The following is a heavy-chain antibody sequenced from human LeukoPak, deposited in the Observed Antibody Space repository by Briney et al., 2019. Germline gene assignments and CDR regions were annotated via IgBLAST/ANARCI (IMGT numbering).Heavy chain of an antibody. J-gene: IGHJ4*02. Sequence: ASVKLSCKTSGYAFINYAINWVRQAPGQGLEWMGWINTNTGNPTYAQGFTGRFVFSLDTSVSTTYLQISSLETEDTAIYYCARSNNDGDFLGVGFDYWGQGALVTVSS. CDR2: INTNTGNP. D-gene: IGHD2-21*02. CDR3: ARSNNDGDFLGVGFDY. V-gene: IGHV7-4-1*02. CDR1: GYAFINYA.